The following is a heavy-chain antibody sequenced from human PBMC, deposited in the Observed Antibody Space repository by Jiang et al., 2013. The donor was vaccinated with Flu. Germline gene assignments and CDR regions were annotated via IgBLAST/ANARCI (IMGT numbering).Heavy chain of an antibody. CDR2: INPNSGDT. J-gene: IGHJ3*01. D-gene: IGHD2-21*02. CDR3: ARDCGGDCFSYFSVHNNFDY. CDR1: GYVFTGYY. V-gene: IGHV1-2*02. Sequence: GAEVKKPGASVKVSCKASGYVFTGYYMHWVRQAPGQGLEWMGWINPNSGDTNYAQKFQGRVTMTRDTSISTANMELSSLRFDDTAIYYCARDCGGDCFSYFSVHNNFDYWGQGTMVTVSS.